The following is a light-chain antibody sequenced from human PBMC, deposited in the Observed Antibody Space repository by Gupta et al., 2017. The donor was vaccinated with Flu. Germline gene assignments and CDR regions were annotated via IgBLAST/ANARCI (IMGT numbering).Light chain of an antibody. V-gene: IGKV4-1*01. CDR2: WAS. CDR1: QSILYSSNNKNY. Sequence: SLGERATINCKSRQSILYSSNNKNYLAWYQQKPGQSPKLLIDWASTRESGVPDRFSGSESRTDFTLTISSLQAEDVAVYYCQQYYTTPLTFGQGTRLE. CDR3: QQYYTTPLT. J-gene: IGKJ5*01.